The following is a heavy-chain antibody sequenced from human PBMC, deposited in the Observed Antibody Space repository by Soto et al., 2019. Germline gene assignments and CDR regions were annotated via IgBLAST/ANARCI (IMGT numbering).Heavy chain of an antibody. D-gene: IGHD3-3*01. V-gene: IGHV3-7*01. J-gene: IGHJ6*03. CDR2: IKQDGSEK. CDR3: AREGIWSDDFWSGYYMDYYYYMDV. CDR1: GFTFSSYW. Sequence: GGSLRLSCAASGFTFSSYWMSWVRQAPGKGLEWVANIKQDGSEKYYVDSVKGRFTISRDNAKNSLYLQMNSLRAEDTAVYYCAREGIWSDDFWSGYYMDYYYYMDVWGKGTTVTVSS.